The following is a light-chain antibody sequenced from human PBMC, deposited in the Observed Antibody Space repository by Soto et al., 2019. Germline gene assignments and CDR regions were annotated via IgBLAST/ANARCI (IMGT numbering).Light chain of an antibody. CDR3: QQYNNWPRT. V-gene: IGKV3-15*01. J-gene: IGKJ1*01. CDR2: GAS. Sequence: EIVMTQSPGTLSGSPGERATLSCRASQSVSSNLAWYQQKPGQAPSLLIYGASTRATGIPARFSGSGSGTEFALTISSLQSEDFAVYYCQQYNNWPRTFGQGTKVEIK. CDR1: QSVSSN.